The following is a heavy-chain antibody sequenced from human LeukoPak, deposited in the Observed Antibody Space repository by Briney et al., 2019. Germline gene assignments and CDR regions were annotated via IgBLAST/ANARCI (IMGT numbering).Heavy chain of an antibody. CDR3: ARDQASGSYYKDYFDY. CDR1: GFTFSSYE. V-gene: IGHV3-30*04. J-gene: IGHJ4*02. D-gene: IGHD1-26*01. Sequence: GGSLRLSCAASGFTFSSYEMNWVRQAPGKGLEWVAVISYDGSNKYYADSVKGRFTISRDNSKNTLYLQMNSLRAEDTAVYYCARDQASGSYYKDYFDYWGQGTLVTVSS. CDR2: ISYDGSNK.